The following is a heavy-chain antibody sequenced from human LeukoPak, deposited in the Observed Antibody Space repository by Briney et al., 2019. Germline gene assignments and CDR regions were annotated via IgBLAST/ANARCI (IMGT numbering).Heavy chain of an antibody. J-gene: IGHJ4*02. CDR1: GFTFSSYA. V-gene: IGHV3-23*01. D-gene: IGHD4-17*01. CDR2: ISGSGGNT. CDR3: ARRDYGAPYYFDY. Sequence: GGSLRLSCAASGFTFSSYAMSWVRQAPGKGLEWVSAISGSGGNTYHADSVKGRFTISRDNSKNTLYLQMNSLRAEDTAVYSCARRDYGAPYYFDYWGQGTLVTVPS.